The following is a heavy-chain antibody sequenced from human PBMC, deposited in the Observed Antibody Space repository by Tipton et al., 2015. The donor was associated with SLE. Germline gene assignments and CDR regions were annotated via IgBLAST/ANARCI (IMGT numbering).Heavy chain of an antibody. CDR1: SGSFSGYY. J-gene: IGHJ4*02. Sequence: TLSLTCAVYSGSFSGYYWSWIRQPPGKGLEWIGEINHSGSTNYNPSLKSRITISVDMSKNQFSLKLSSVTAADTAVYYCARSTTIAVAGTWGQGTLVTVSS. CDR2: INHSGST. V-gene: IGHV4-34*01. D-gene: IGHD6-19*01. CDR3: ARSTTIAVAGT.